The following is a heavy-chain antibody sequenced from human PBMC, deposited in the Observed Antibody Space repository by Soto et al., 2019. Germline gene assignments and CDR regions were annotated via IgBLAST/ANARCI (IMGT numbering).Heavy chain of an antibody. J-gene: IGHJ6*03. CDR3: ARGTYYFYMDV. CDR1: AGSIGSGFYY. V-gene: IGHV4-31*03. CDR2: IYSRGNT. Sequence: QVQLQESGPGLVKPSQTLSLTCTVSAGSIGSGFYYWSWIRQHPGKVLEWIGYIYSRGNTYYNPSLKSRVTISLDTSDNQFSLTLSSVTAADTAVYYCARGTYYFYMDVWGKGTTVTVSS.